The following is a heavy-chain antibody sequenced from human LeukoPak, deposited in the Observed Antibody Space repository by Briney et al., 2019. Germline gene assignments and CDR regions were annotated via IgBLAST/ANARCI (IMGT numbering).Heavy chain of an antibody. V-gene: IGHV1-69*05. J-gene: IGHJ4*02. CDR2: IIPIFGTA. Sequence: SVKVSCKASGGTFSSYAISWVRQAPGQGLEWMGGIIPIFGTANYAQKFQGRVTITTDESTSTAYMELSSLRSEVTAVYYCARAGEQIGYYFDYWGQGTLVTVSS. CDR3: ARAGEQIGYYFDY. CDR1: GGTFSSYA. D-gene: IGHD4-17*01.